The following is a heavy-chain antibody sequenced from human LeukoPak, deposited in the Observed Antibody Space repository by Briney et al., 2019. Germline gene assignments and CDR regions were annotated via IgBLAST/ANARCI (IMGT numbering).Heavy chain of an antibody. V-gene: IGHV4-34*01. Sequence: SETLSLTCAVYGGSFSGYYWSWIRQPPGKGLEWIGEINHSGSTNYNPSLKSRVTISVDTSKSQFSLKLSSVTAADTAVYYCARGGRYCSGGSCYRGYFDYWGQGTLVTVSS. CDR2: INHSGST. J-gene: IGHJ4*02. CDR1: GGSFSGYY. D-gene: IGHD2-15*01. CDR3: ARGGRYCSGGSCYRGYFDY.